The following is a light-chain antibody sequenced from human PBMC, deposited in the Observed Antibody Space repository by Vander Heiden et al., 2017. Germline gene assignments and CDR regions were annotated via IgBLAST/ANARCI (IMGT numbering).Light chain of an antibody. CDR3: QQYNNWPRT. J-gene: IGKJ5*01. CDR1: QSVTSQ. V-gene: IGKV3-15*01. CDR2: GAS. Sequence: EIVMTQSPATLSVSPGERATVSCKASQSVTSQLAWYQQKPGQAPRLLIYGASARVTGVPARFSGSGSGTEFTLTISSLQSEDFAVYYCQQYNNWPRTFGKGTRLEIK.